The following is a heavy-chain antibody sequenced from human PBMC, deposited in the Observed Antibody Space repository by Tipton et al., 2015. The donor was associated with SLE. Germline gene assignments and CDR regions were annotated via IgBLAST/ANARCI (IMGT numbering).Heavy chain of an antibody. Sequence: TLSLTCAVYGGSFGGYYWSWIRQHPGKGLEWIGYIYYSGSTYYNPSLKSRVTISVDTSKNQFSLKLSSVTAADTAVYYCARLDSSSWYYWYFDLWGRGTLVTVSS. V-gene: IGHV4-31*11. CDR1: GGSFGGYY. CDR2: IYYSGST. CDR3: ARLDSSSWYYWYFDL. J-gene: IGHJ2*01. D-gene: IGHD6-13*01.